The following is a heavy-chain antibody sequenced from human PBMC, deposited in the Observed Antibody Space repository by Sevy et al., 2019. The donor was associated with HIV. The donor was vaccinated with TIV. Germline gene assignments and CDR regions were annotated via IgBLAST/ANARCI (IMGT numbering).Heavy chain of an antibody. CDR2: IYTSGST. J-gene: IGHJ5*02. CDR1: GGSISSYY. D-gene: IGHD6-13*01. CDR3: ARVTRSSFRGRNWFDP. V-gene: IGHV4-4*07. Sequence: SETLSLTCTVSGGSISSYYRSWIRQPAGKGLEWIGRIYTSGSTNYNPSLKSRVTMSVDTSKNQFSLKLSSVTAADTAVYYCARVTRSSFRGRNWFDPWGQGTLVTVSS.